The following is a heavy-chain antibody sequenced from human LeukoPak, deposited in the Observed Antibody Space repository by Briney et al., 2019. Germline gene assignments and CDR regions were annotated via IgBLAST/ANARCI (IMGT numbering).Heavy chain of an antibody. D-gene: IGHD1-7*01. V-gene: IGHV4-59*01. J-gene: IGHJ6*03. CDR3: ARDGGGTTMRTYYYYMDV. CDR1: GGSISSYY. CDR2: IYYSGST. Sequence: KPSETLSLTCTVSGGSISSYYWSWIRQPPGKGLEWIGCIYYSGSTNYNPSLKSRVTISVDTSKNQFSLKLSSVTAADTAVYYCARDGGGTTMRTYYYYMDVWGKGTTVTVFS.